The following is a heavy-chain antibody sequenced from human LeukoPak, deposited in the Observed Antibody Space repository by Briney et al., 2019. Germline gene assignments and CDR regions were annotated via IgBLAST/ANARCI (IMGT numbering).Heavy chain of an antibody. CDR1: GGTFSSYA. CDR3: AREEAVPAAMSY. J-gene: IGHJ4*02. CDR2: IIPIFGTA. V-gene: IGHV1-69*13. Sequence: SVKVSCKASGGTFSSYAISWVRQAPGQGLEWMGGIIPIFGTANYAQKFQGRVTITADESTSTAYMELSSLRSEDTAVYYCAREEAVPAAMSYWGQGTLVTVSS. D-gene: IGHD2-2*01.